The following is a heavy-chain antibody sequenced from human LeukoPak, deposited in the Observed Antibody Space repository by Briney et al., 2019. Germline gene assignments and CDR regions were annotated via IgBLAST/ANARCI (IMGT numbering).Heavy chain of an antibody. J-gene: IGHJ4*02. CDR2: ISYDGSNK. D-gene: IGHD3-10*01. CDR1: GFTFSSYG. Sequence: GGSLRLSCAASGFTFSSYGMHWVRQAPGKGLEWVAVISYDGSNKYYADSVKGRFTISRDNSKNTLYLQMNSLRAEDTAVYYRAKDRESYYYGSGTLNWGQGTLVTVSS. V-gene: IGHV3-30*18. CDR3: AKDRESYYYGSGTLN.